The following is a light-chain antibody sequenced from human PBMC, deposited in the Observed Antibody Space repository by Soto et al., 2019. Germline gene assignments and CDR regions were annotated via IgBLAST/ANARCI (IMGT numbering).Light chain of an antibody. CDR2: GVS. Sequence: EIVLTQSPGTLSLSPGERVTLSCRASQSVNTKYLAWYQQKPGQAPRLLIYGVSSRATGIPDRFSGSGSGTDFILTISRVEPEDFAVYYCQQFGTSPLVTFGPGTKVDIK. V-gene: IGKV3-20*01. J-gene: IGKJ3*01. CDR3: QQFGTSPLVT. CDR1: QSVNTKY.